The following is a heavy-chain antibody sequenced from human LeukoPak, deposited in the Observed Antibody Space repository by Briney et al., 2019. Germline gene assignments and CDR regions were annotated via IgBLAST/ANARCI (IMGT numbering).Heavy chain of an antibody. Sequence: ASVKVSCKASGYTFTSYGISWVRQAPGQGLEWMGWTSAYNGNTNYAQKLQGRVTMTTDTSTSTAYMELRSLRSDDTAVYYCAREVRYYDSSGYIPSRNFDYWGQGTLVTVSS. D-gene: IGHD3-22*01. CDR2: TSAYNGNT. CDR3: AREVRYYDSSGYIPSRNFDY. CDR1: GYTFTSYG. V-gene: IGHV1-18*01. J-gene: IGHJ4*02.